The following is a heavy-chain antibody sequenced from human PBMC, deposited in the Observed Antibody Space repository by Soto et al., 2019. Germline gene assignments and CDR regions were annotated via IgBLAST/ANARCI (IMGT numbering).Heavy chain of an antibody. CDR2: INHSGST. CDR1: VVSFSGYY. Sequence: SETLSLTCAFYVVSFSGYYWSCIRHPPGKWLEWIGEINHSGSTNYNPSLKSRVTISVDTSKNQFSLKLSSVTAADTAVYYCARGVEDDFWSGYTDYYYYGMEVWGQGTTVSVSS. V-gene: IGHV4-34*01. J-gene: IGHJ6*02. CDR3: ARGVEDDFWSGYTDYYYYGMEV. D-gene: IGHD3-3*01.